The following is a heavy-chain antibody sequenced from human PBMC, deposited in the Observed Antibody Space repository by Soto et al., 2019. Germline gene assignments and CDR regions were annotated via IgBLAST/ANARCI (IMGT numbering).Heavy chain of an antibody. CDR1: GYTFTGYY. CDR3: ARSGHNGSGSYKQTNWFDP. J-gene: IGHJ5*02. D-gene: IGHD3-10*01. CDR2: INPNSGGT. V-gene: IGHV1-2*04. Sequence: AASVKVSCKASGYTFTGYYMHWVRQAPGQGLEWLGWINPNSGGTNYAQKFQGWVTMTRDTSISTAYMELSRLTSDDTAVYYCARSGHNGSGSYKQTNWFDPWGQGTLVTVSS.